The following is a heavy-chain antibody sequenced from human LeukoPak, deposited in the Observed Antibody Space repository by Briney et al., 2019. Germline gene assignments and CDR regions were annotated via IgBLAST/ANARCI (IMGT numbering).Heavy chain of an antibody. D-gene: IGHD3-9*01. V-gene: IGHV4-59*08. CDR3: ARSITIFSVDY. CDR2: IYYSGST. Sequence: PSETLSLTCTVSGGSVSSYYWSWIRQPPGRGLEWIGYIYYSGSTNYNPSRKSPVTISVDTTKNQFSLKLSSVTAADTAVYYCARSITIFSVDYWGQGTLVTVSS. CDR1: GGSVSSYY. J-gene: IGHJ4*02.